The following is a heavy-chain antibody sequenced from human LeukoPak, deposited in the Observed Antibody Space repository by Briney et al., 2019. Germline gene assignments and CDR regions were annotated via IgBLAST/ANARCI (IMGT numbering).Heavy chain of an antibody. V-gene: IGHV4-34*01. D-gene: IGHD4-23*01. CDR1: GGSFSGYY. Sequence: SETLSLTCAVYGGSFSGYYWSWIRQPPGKGLEWIGEINHSGSTYYNSSLKSRVSISVDTSKNQFSLKLSSVTAADTAVYYCARGGGYGGIDWYFDLWGRGTLVTVSS. J-gene: IGHJ2*01. CDR3: ARGGGYGGIDWYFDL. CDR2: INHSGST.